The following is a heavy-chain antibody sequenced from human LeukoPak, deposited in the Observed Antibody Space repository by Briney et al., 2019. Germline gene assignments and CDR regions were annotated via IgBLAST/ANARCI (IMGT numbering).Heavy chain of an antibody. D-gene: IGHD3-3*01. J-gene: IGHJ6*03. CDR1: GFTFSSYG. V-gene: IGHV3-30*03. CDR2: ISYDGSNK. Sequence: PGGSLRLSCAASGFTFSSYGMSWVRQAPGKGLEWVAVISYDGSNKYYADSVKGRFTISRDNSKNTLYLQMNSLRAEDTAVYYCARNSGYDFWSGGYYYYYYMDVWGKGTTVTVSS. CDR3: ARNSGYDFWSGGYYYYYYMDV.